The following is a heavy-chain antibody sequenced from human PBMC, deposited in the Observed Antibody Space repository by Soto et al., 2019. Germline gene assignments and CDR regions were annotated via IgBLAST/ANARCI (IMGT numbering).Heavy chain of an antibody. V-gene: IGHV1-69*13. CDR1: GGTFSSYA. CDR2: IIPIFGTA. J-gene: IGHJ4*02. Sequence: SVKVSCKASGGTFSSYAISWVRQAPGQGLEWMGGIIPIFGTANYAQKFQGRVTITADESTSTAYMELSSLRSEDTAVYYCARDVRDCSSTSCRYYFDYWGQGTLVTVSS. CDR3: ARDVRDCSSTSCRYYFDY. D-gene: IGHD2-2*01.